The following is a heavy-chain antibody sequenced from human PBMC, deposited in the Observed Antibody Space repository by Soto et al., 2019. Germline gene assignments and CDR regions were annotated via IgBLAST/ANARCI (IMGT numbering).Heavy chain of an antibody. CDR2: IIPIFGTA. V-gene: IGHV1-69*13. J-gene: IGHJ4*02. D-gene: IGHD3-22*01. Sequence: SVKVSCKASGGTFSSYAISWVRQAPGQGLEWMGGIIPIFGTANYAQKFQGRVTITADESTSTAYMELSSLRSEDTAVYYCARGRGWYYYDSSGPFDYWGQGTLVTVSS. CDR1: GGTFSSYA. CDR3: ARGRGWYYYDSSGPFDY.